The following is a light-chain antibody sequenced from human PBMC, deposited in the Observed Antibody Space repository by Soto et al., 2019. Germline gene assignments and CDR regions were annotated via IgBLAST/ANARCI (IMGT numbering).Light chain of an antibody. CDR2: AAS. V-gene: IGKV1-39*01. CDR1: QSISNY. CDR3: QQSFSSPRT. J-gene: IGKJ2*01. Sequence: DIQMTQSPSSLSASVGVRVTITCRAGQSISNYLNWYQQKPGKAPELLIYAASSLQSGVPSRFSGSGSGTDFTLTISSLQPEDFATYYCQQSFSSPRTFGQGTNLEIK.